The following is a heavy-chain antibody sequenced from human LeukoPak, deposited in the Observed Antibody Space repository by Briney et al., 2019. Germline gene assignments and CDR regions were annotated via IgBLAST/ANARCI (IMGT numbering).Heavy chain of an antibody. CDR3: AKAGSGWYYSFDS. Sequence: PGGSLRLSCAASGFTFSSYAMSWGRQAPGKGLEGGSGISGSGGSTYYADSPIARFTISRDNSKKTLYLQTSSLRADDAVVYYCAKAGSGWYYSFDSWGQGTLVTVSS. CDR1: GFTFSSYA. CDR2: ISGSGGST. V-gene: IGHV3-23*01. D-gene: IGHD6-19*01. J-gene: IGHJ4*02.